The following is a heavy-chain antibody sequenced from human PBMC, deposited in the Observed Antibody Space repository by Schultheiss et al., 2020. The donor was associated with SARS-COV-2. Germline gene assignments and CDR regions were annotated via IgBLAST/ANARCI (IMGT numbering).Heavy chain of an antibody. Sequence: GGSLRLSCAASGFTFDDYAMHWVRQAPGKGLEWVSGISWNSGSIGYADSVKGRFTISRDNAKNSLYLQMNSLRAEDTALYYCAKDIGLEYYGSGSYHYWGQGTLVTVSS. CDR1: GFTFDDYA. CDR3: AKDIGLEYYGSGSYHY. D-gene: IGHD3-10*01. V-gene: IGHV3-9*01. CDR2: ISWNSGSI. J-gene: IGHJ4*02.